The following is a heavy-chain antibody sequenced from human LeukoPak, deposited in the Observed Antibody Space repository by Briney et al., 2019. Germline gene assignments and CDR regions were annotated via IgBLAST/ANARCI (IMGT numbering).Heavy chain of an antibody. CDR1: GGSFSSGGYY. CDR3: ARAPTMAHTYWFDP. V-gene: IGHV4-31*03. Sequence: SDTLSLTCTVSGGSFSSGGYYWSGIRQPPGKGLEWIGYIYYSGSTYYNPSFKSRVTISVYTSNNQFSLRLSSVTAADTAVYYGARAPTMAHTYWFDPWGQGTLVTVSS. J-gene: IGHJ5*02. D-gene: IGHD5-24*01. CDR2: IYYSGST.